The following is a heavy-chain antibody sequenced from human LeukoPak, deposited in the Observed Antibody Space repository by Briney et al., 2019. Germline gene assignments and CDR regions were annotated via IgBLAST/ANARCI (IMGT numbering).Heavy chain of an antibody. J-gene: IGHJ4*02. D-gene: IGHD4-17*01. V-gene: IGHV3-23*01. CDR3: AKDNGWDYGDYDY. Sequence: GGSLRLSCAASGFTFSSSAMSWVRQVPGKGLEWVSGISASGGSTYYADSVRGRFTISRDNSKNTLYLQMNSLRAEDTAVYYCAKDNGWDYGDYDYWGQGTLVTVSS. CDR1: GFTFSSSA. CDR2: ISASGGST.